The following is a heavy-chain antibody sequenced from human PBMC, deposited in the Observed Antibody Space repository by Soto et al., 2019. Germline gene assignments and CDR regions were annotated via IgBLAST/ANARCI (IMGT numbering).Heavy chain of an antibody. V-gene: IGHV1-69*12. CDR3: ARGNHRWLQLWYFDL. J-gene: IGHJ2*01. CDR1: GGTFSNYP. D-gene: IGHD5-12*01. CDR2: IIPIFGTV. Sequence: QVQLVQSGAEVKKPGSSVKVSCKAYGGTFSNYPISWVRQAPGQGLEWMGGIIPIFGTVNYAQKFQVRVTITADESTSTGYMELSSLRSEDTAVYYCARGNHRWLQLWYFDLWGRGTLVTVSA.